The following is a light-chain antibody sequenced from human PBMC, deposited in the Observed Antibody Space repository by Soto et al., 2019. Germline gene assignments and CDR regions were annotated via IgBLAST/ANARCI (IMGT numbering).Light chain of an antibody. CDR3: HQYYSTPQLT. J-gene: IGKJ4*01. CDR1: QRVLYSSSNKNY. Sequence: DIVMTQSPDSLAASLGERATINCKSSQRVLYSSSNKNYLAWYQQKPGQPPKLLIYWASTRESGVPDRFSGSGSGTDFTLTITSLQAEDVAVYYCHQYYSTPQLTFGGGTKVEIK. CDR2: WAS. V-gene: IGKV4-1*01.